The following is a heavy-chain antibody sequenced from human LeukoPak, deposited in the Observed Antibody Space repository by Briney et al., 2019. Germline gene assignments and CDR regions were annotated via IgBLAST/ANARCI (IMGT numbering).Heavy chain of an antibody. CDR2: IKQDGSEK. Sequence: GGSLRLSCAASGFTFSSYWMSWVRQTPGKGLEWVANIKQDGSEKYYVDSVKGRFTISRDNAKNSLYLQMNSLRAEDAAVYYCAREHAAGPYDYWGQGTLVTVSS. CDR1: GFTFSSYW. D-gene: IGHD6-19*01. J-gene: IGHJ4*02. V-gene: IGHV3-7*01. CDR3: AREHAAGPYDY.